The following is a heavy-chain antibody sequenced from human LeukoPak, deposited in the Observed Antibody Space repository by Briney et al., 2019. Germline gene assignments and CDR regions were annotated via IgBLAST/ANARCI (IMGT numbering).Heavy chain of an antibody. V-gene: IGHV3-21*01. CDR3: ARERTTILYNWFDP. J-gene: IGHJ5*02. D-gene: IGHD3-3*01. Sequence: GGSLRPSCAASGFTFSSYSMNWVRQAPGKGLEWVSSISSSSSYIYYADSVKGRFTISRDNAKNSLYLQMNSLRAEDTAVYYCARERTTILYNWFDPWGQGTLVTVSS. CDR2: ISSSSSYI. CDR1: GFTFSSYS.